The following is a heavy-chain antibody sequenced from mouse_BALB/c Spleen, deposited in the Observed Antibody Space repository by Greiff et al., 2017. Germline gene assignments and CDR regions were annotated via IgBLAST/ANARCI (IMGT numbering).Heavy chain of an antibody. Sequence: VQLKESGTVLARPGASVKMSCKASGYTFTSYWMHWVKQRPGQGLEWIGAIYPGNSDTSYNQKFKGKAKLTAVTSTSTAYMELSSLTNEDSAVYYCTKASYRYYAMDYWGQGTSVTVSS. CDR3: TKASYRYYAMDY. CDR1: GYTFTSYW. V-gene: IGHV1-5*01. D-gene: IGHD2-14*01. J-gene: IGHJ4*01. CDR2: IYPGNSDT.